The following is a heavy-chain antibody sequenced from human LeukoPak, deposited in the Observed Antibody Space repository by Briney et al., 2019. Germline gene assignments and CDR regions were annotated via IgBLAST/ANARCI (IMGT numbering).Heavy chain of an antibody. CDR1: GYTFTTYD. V-gene: IGHV1-8*01. D-gene: IGHD5/OR15-5a*01. CDR3: GRGRVSAALAVDF. CDR2: MNPNSGNT. J-gene: IGHJ4*02. Sequence: ASVEVPCKASGYTFTTYDINWVRQATGQGLEWMGWMNPNSGNTGYAQKFQGRVTMTRNISINTAYMELSSLRSEDTAMYYCGRGRVSAALAVDFWGQGTLVTVSS.